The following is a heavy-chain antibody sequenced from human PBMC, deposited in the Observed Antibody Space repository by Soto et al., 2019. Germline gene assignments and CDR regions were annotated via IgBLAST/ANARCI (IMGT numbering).Heavy chain of an antibody. Sequence: EASVKVSCKASGYTFTSYDINWVRQATGQGLEWMGWMNPNSGNTGYAQKFQGRVTMTRNTSISTAYMELSSLRSEDTAVYYCARAHCSGGSCYYPNYYYGMDVWGQGTTVTVSS. J-gene: IGHJ6*02. CDR2: MNPNSGNT. CDR1: GYTFTSYD. V-gene: IGHV1-8*01. D-gene: IGHD2-15*01. CDR3: ARAHCSGGSCYYPNYYYGMDV.